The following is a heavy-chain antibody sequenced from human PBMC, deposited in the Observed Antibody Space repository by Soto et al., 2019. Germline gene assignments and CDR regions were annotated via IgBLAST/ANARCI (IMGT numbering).Heavy chain of an antibody. CDR3: VRSRVRGVAYAVHGMDV. CDR2: MYYGGST. CDR1: GDTINSNGNC. J-gene: IGHJ6*02. Sequence: PSESLSLTCTASGDTINSNGNCWGCIRQPPGKGLDWIGSMYYGGSTYYNPSLKSRVTMSVDTSKNQFSLKLTSVTAADSAVYYCVRSRVRGVAYAVHGMDVWGQGTTVT. V-gene: IGHV4-39*01. D-gene: IGHD3-10*01.